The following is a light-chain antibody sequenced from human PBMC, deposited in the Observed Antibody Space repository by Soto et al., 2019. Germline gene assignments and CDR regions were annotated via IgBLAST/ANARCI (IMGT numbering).Light chain of an antibody. Sequence: QSALTQPASVSGSPGQSITISCTGTSSAVGTYNFVSWYQQHPGKAPKLMIYEVSSRPSGVSNRFSGSKSGNTASLTISGLQAEDEADYYGSSYSSTSTPWVFGGGTKLTVL. CDR2: EVS. CDR1: SSAVGTYNF. V-gene: IGLV2-14*01. J-gene: IGLJ3*02. CDR3: SSYSSTSTPWV.